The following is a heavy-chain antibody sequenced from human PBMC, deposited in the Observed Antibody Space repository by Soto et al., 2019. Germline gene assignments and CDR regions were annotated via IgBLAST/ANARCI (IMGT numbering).Heavy chain of an antibody. Sequence: SSETLSLTCAVSGGSFTSNNWGTWVRQPPGKGLEWIGQIYRTGSTNYNPSLRSRVTISLDKSENQFSLKVTSLTAADTAVYYCASRDPVIGVDYWGQGSLVTVYS. J-gene: IGHJ4*02. CDR1: GGSFTSNNW. D-gene: IGHD7-27*01. CDR2: IYRTGST. V-gene: IGHV4-4*02. CDR3: ASRDPVIGVDY.